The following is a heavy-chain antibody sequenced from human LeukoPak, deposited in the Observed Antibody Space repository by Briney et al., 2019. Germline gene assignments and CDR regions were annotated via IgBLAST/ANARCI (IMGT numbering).Heavy chain of an antibody. CDR2: ISAYNGHT. J-gene: IGHJ4*02. D-gene: IGHD3-10*01. CDR1: GYTFTTYG. Sequence: ASVKVSCKASGYTFTTYGISWVRQAPGQGLEWMGWISAYNGHTNYAQKLQGRVTMTTDASTTTAYMELRSLRSDDTAVYYCARDSGLWFGEFPFDHWAQGTLVTVSS. V-gene: IGHV1-18*01. CDR3: ARDSGLWFGEFPFDH.